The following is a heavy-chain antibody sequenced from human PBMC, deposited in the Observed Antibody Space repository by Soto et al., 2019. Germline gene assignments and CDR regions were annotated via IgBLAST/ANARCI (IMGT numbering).Heavy chain of an antibody. V-gene: IGHV3-15*07. CDR3: TTSNYGAIDY. Sequence: GGSLRLSCAASGFTFSSYAMHWVRQAPGKGLEWVGRIKSKTAGGTTDYPAPVKGRFTISRDDSQNTLYLQMNSLQTEDTAVYYCTTSNYGAIDYWGQGTLVTVSS. J-gene: IGHJ4*02. D-gene: IGHD4-17*01. CDR1: GFTFSSYA. CDR2: IKSKTAGGTT.